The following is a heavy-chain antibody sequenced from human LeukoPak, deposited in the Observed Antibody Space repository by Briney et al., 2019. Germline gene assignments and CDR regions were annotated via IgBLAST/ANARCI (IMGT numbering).Heavy chain of an antibody. CDR3: ARGISDFWSGYYTDYYFDY. CDR2: ISAYNGNT. D-gene: IGHD3-3*01. CDR1: GYTFTSYG. V-gene: IGHV1-18*01. J-gene: IGHJ4*02. Sequence: ASVTVSCKASGYTFTSYGISRVRQAPGQGLEWMGWISAYNGNTNYAQKLQGRVTMTTDTSTSTAYMELRSLRSDDTAVYYCARGISDFWSGYYTDYYFDYWGQGTLVTVSS.